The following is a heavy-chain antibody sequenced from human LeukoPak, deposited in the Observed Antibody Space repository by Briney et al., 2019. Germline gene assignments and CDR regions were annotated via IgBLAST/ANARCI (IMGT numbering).Heavy chain of an antibody. Sequence: ASVKVSCKASGYTFTGYYMHWVRQAPGQGLEWMGWINPNSGGTNYAQKFQGWVTMTRDTSISTAYMELSRLRSDDTAVYYCAGAQDGEDFNPYGMDVWGQGTTVTVSS. CDR2: INPNSGGT. CDR1: GYTFTGYY. CDR3: AGAQDGEDFNPYGMDV. J-gene: IGHJ6*02. V-gene: IGHV1-2*04. D-gene: IGHD2-21*01.